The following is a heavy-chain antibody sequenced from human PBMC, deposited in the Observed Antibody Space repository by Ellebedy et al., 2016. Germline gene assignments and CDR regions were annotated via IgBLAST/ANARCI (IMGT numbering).Heavy chain of an antibody. Sequence: GESLKISCAASGFTFSYYWMHWVRQAPGKGLVWVSRTTSDGSTTSYADSVMGRFTISRDNAKNRLYLQMNSLRAEDTAVYYCARDGMATDYYYYMDVWGKGTTVTVSS. CDR1: GFTFSYYW. CDR3: ARDGMATDYYYYMDV. J-gene: IGHJ6*03. V-gene: IGHV3-74*01. D-gene: IGHD5-24*01. CDR2: TTSDGSTT.